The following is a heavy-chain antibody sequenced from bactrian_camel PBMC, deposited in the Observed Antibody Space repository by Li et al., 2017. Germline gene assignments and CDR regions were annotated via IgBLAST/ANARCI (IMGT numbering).Heavy chain of an antibody. V-gene: IGHV3S29*01. Sequence: QLVESGGGAVQPGGSLTLSCAASGFAADMYDMNWVRQAPGKGLEWVSTRKTIKGDRYYADSVKGRFAVSRDNTRNTLYLEMSSLKIEDTAVYYCAADWGQIDDPRGVPYAYWGQGTQVTVS. J-gene: IGHJ4*01. CDR1: GFAADMYD. D-gene: IGHD5*01. CDR2: RKTIKGDR. CDR3: AADWGQIDDPRGVPYAY.